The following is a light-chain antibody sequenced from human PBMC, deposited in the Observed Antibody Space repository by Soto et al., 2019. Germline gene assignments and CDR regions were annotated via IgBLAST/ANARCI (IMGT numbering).Light chain of an antibody. CDR3: QQYSSSPRT. J-gene: IGKJ5*01. Sequence: EIVLTQSPGILYLSPGAKATLSCRPSQTISSGFLAWYQQKVGQAPRLLIYDASNRATGVPDRFSGSGSGTDFSLTISRLEPEDFAVYHCQQYSSSPRTFGQGTRLEIK. CDR2: DAS. CDR1: QTISSGF. V-gene: IGKV3-20*01.